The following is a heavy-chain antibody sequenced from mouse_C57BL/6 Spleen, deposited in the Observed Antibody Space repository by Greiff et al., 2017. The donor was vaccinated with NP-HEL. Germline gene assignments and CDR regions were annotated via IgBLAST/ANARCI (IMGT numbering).Heavy chain of an antibody. D-gene: IGHD2-1*01. CDR3: ARDSIYYGNPYYAMDY. CDR2: IDPEDGET. CDR1: GFNIKDYY. V-gene: IGHV14-2*01. Sequence: EVKLMESGAELVKPGASVKLSCTASGFNIKDYYMHWVKQRTEQGLEWIGRIDPEDGETKYAPKFQGKATIPADTSSKTAYLQLSSLTSEDTAVYYCARDSIYYGNPYYAMDYWGQGTSVTVSS. J-gene: IGHJ4*01.